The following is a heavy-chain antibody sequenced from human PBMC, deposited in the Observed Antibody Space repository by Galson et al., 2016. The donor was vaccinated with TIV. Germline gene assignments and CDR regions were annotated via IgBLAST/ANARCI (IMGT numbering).Heavy chain of an antibody. V-gene: IGHV1-69*05. J-gene: IGHJ4*02. Sequence: SVKVSCKASGGTFKIHSITWVRQAPGQGLEWMGGIIPVFGTANYAQSFRGRVTMTRNTSLSTAYLELSSLRSEDTAVYYCARLAPCGGDCYFFDDWGQGTLVTVSS. CDR3: ARLAPCGGDCYFFDD. CDR2: IIPVFGTA. D-gene: IGHD2-21*01. CDR1: GGTFKIHS.